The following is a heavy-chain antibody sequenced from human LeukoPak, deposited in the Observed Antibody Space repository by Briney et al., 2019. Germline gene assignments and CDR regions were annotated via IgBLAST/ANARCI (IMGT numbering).Heavy chain of an antibody. J-gene: IGHJ5*02. CDR2: INHSGGT. CDR1: GGSFSAYY. D-gene: IGHD3-9*01. Sequence: PSETLSLTCAVYGGSFSAYYWNWIRQAPGKGLEWIGEINHSGGTNYNPSLESRVTISLDTSTNQFSLKLSSVTAADTAVYYCARVETYYDILTGYYSWFDPWGQGTLVTVSS. V-gene: IGHV4-34*01. CDR3: ARVETYYDILTGYYSWFDP.